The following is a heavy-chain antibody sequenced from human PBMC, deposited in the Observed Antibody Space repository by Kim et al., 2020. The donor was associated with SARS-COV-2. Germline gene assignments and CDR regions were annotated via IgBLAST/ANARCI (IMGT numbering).Heavy chain of an antibody. Sequence: ASVKVSCKASGYTFTSYGISWVRQAPGQGLEWMGWISAYNGNTNYAQKLQGRVTMTTDTSTSTAYMELRSLRSDDTAVYYCARVLGTVIYDQYYYYGMDVWGQGTTVTVSS. D-gene: IGHD4-4*01. J-gene: IGHJ6*02. V-gene: IGHV1-18*01. CDR2: ISAYNGNT. CDR1: GYTFTSYG. CDR3: ARVLGTVIYDQYYYYGMDV.